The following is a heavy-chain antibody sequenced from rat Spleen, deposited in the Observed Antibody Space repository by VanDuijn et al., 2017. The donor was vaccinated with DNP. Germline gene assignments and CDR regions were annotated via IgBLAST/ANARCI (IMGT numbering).Heavy chain of an antibody. J-gene: IGHJ2*01. D-gene: IGHD1-4*01. CDR2: ITNEGSST. CDR1: GFTFSNYN. CDR3: ARLLAGRSYYFDY. Sequence: EVQLVESGGGLVQPGRSLKLSCVASGFTFSNYNMAWVRQAPKKGLEWVASITNEGSSTYFGDSVKGRFTISRDNAKSTLYLQMNSLRSEDTATYYCARLLAGRSYYFDYWGQGVMVTVSS. V-gene: IGHV5-22*01.